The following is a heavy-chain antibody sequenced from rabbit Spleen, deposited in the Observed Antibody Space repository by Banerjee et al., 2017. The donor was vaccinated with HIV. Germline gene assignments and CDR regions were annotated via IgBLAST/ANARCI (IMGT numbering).Heavy chain of an antibody. J-gene: IGHJ6*01. CDR3: GRAGSSFSSYGMDL. V-gene: IGHV1S45*01. CDR2: IYVGSGGGT. CDR1: GIDFSSFYY. Sequence: QQQLEESGGGLVKPGGTLTLTCKASGIDFSSFYYMCWVRQAPGKGLELIACIYVGSGGGTKYASWAKGRFTISKTSSTTVTLEMTSLTVADTATFFCGRAGSSFSSYGMDLWGPGTLVTVS. D-gene: IGHD8-1*01.